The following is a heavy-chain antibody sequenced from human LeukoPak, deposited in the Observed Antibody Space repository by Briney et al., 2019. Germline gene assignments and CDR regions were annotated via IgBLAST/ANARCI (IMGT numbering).Heavy chain of an antibody. CDR1: GFPFSSYA. Sequence: PGGSLRLSCAASGFPFSSYAMSWVRRAPGKGLEWGSSISGSGGSTYYADSVKGRFTISRDNSKNTLYLQMNSLRAEDTAVYYCARHPRINYFDYWGQGTLVTVSS. V-gene: IGHV3-23*01. CDR3: ARHPRINYFDY. J-gene: IGHJ4*02. D-gene: IGHD1-14*01. CDR2: ISGSGGST.